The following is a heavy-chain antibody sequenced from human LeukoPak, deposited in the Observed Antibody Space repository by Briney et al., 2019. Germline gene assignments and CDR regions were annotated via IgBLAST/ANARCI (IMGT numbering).Heavy chain of an antibody. Sequence: SETLSLTCTVSGGSISSGSYYWSWIRQPAGKGLEWIVRIYTSGSTNYNPSLKSRVTMSVDTSKNQFSLKLSSVTAADTAVYYCARGAYNYGSGSYVFDYWGQGTLVTVSS. J-gene: IGHJ4*02. CDR1: GGSISSGSYY. CDR2: IYTSGST. V-gene: IGHV4-61*02. CDR3: ARGAYNYGSGSYVFDY. D-gene: IGHD3-10*01.